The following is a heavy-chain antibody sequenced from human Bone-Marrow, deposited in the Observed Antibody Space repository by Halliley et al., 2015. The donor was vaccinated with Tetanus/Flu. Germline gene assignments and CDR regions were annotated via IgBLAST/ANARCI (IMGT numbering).Heavy chain of an antibody. CDR1: GGSISSYY. D-gene: IGHD2-2*01. V-gene: IGHV4-59*08. J-gene: IGHJ5*02. CDR2: IYYSGST. CDR3: GRIIPAAGRIRGFDH. Sequence: TLSLTCTVSGGSISSYYWSWIRQPPGKGLEWIGYIYYSGSTNYNPSLKSRVTISVDTSKNRFSLKLTSVTAADTAVYYCGRIIPAAGRIRGFDHWGQGTLVNVSS.